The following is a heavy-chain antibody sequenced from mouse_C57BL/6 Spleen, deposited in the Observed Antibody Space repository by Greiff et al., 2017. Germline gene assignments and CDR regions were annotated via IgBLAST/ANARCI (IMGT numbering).Heavy chain of an antibody. J-gene: IGHJ2*01. CDR1: GYTFTDYE. CDR2: IDPETGGT. Sequence: VQLQQSGAELVRPGASVTLSCKASGYTFTDYEMHWVKQTPVHGLEWIGAIDPETGGTAYNQKFKGKAILTAYKSSSTAYMELRSLTSEDSAVYYCTRGWGYFDYWGQGTTLTVSS. V-gene: IGHV1-15*01. CDR3: TRGWGYFDY.